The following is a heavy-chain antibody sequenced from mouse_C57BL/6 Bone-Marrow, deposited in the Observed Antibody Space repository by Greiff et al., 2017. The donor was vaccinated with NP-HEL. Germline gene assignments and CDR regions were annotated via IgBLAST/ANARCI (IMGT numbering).Heavy chain of an antibody. CDR2: INSDGGST. V-gene: IGHV5-2*01. CDR3: ARFYDGYYNSWCAY. CDR1: EYEFPSHD. D-gene: IGHD2-3*01. Sequence: EGMLVGSGGGLMQPGESLKLSCETNEYEFPSHDISLVPQTPGKRAGFGAAINSDGGSTYYPDTMERRFIISRDNTKKTLYLQMSSLRSEDTALYYCARFYDGYYNSWCAYWGQGTLVTVSA. J-gene: IGHJ3*01.